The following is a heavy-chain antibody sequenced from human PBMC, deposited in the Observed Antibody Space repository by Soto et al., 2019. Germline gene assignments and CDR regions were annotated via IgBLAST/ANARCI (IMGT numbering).Heavy chain of an antibody. CDR2: ISAYNGDT. V-gene: IGHV1-18*04. J-gene: IGHJ5*02. Sequence: QVHLVQSGAEVKKPGASVKVSCKASGYTFTNHGINWVRQAPGQGLEWMGWISAYNGDTKYAQKFQGRVTMTTDTSTSTAYMDLRSLRSDDTAVYYCAKDPSNTSGNRIWFDPWGQGNLVTVSS. CDR1: GYTFTNHG. D-gene: IGHD6-19*01. CDR3: AKDPSNTSGNRIWFDP.